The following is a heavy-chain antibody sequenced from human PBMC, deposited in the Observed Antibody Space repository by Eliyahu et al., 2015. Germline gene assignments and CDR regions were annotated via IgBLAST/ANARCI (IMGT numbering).Heavy chain of an antibody. Sequence: QVQLQESGPGLVKPSETVSLTCTVSGGSMSPYYWTWIRXPPGKGLEWIGSMYYSETANYNPSLKSRVTISVDTSKNQFSLKLTSMTAADTAVYYCVRGLMVPSFWGQGTLVTVSS. J-gene: IGHJ4*02. CDR2: MYYSETA. CDR3: VRGLMVPSF. CDR1: GGSMSPYY. D-gene: IGHD2-8*01. V-gene: IGHV4-59*13.